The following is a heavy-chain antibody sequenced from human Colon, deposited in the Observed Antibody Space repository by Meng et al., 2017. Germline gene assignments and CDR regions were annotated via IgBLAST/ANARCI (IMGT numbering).Heavy chain of an antibody. CDR1: GRSMSGYY. Sequence: LQEWGPGVVEPSETLFLTCTCSGRSMSGYYWNWIRQPAGKGLEWIGHIYSSGRTNYNPSLKSRVTISVDSSKNQFYLNLTSVTAADTAVYFCARVQRFCTGGICSNWFDPWGQGTLVTVSS. CDR2: IYSSGRT. CDR3: ARVQRFCTGGICSNWFDP. J-gene: IGHJ5*02. D-gene: IGHD2-15*01. V-gene: IGHV4-4*07.